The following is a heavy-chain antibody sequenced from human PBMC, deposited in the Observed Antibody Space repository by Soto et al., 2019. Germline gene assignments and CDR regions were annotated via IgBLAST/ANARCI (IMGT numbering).Heavy chain of an antibody. V-gene: IGHV3-30-3*01. J-gene: IGHJ4*01. CDR2: VSPEEAIK. D-gene: IGHD3-10*01. CDR1: GFTFSYYE. CDR3: AKDMFRGVPDYFDY. Sequence: GGSLRLSCAASGFTFSYYEMHWVRQAPGKGLEWVAVVSPEEAIKIYSESVKGRFTVSRDNSKSTLYLQMDSLRPDDTAVYYCAKDMFRGVPDYFDYCGHGTLVTVSS.